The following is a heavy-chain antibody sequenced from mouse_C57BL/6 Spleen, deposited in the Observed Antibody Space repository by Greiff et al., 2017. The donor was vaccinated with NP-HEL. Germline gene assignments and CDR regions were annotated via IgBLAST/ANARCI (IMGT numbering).Heavy chain of an antibody. CDR1: GFTFSDYY. CDR2: ISNGGGST. CDR3: ARQNYGSTDFDY. D-gene: IGHD1-1*01. J-gene: IGHJ2*01. Sequence: DVKLVESGGGLVQPGGSLKLSCAASGFTFSDYYMYWVRQTPEKRLEWVAYISNGGGSTYYPDTVKGRFTISRDNAKNTLYLQMSRLKSEDTAMYYCARQNYGSTDFDYWGQGTTLTVSS. V-gene: IGHV5-12*01.